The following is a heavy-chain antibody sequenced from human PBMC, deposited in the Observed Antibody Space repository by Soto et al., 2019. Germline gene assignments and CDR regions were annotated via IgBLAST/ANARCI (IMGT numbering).Heavy chain of an antibody. J-gene: IGHJ5*02. CDR1: GFDFNTYG. Sequence: QVQLVKSGGGVVQPGRSLRLSCAASGFDFNTYGLHWVRQAPGKGLEWVAAISFDGGSQYYADSVKGRFTISRDKSNSTLYLQMNSLGAEDTATYFCAKDSSVTAAGSGGWFDPWGPGTLVIVS. CDR2: ISFDGGSQ. CDR3: AKDSSVTAAGSGGWFDP. D-gene: IGHD6-13*01. V-gene: IGHV3-30*18.